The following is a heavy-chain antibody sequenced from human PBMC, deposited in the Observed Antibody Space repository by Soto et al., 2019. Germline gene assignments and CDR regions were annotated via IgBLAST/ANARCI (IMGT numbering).Heavy chain of an antibody. J-gene: IGHJ4*02. D-gene: IGHD3-10*01. CDR3: AKGIRFGELGWEWPPIY. CDR2: ISYDGSNK. V-gene: IGHV3-30*18. CDR1: GFTFSSYG. Sequence: GGSLRLSCAASGFTFSSYGMHWVRQAPGKGLEWVAVISYDGSNKYYADSVKGRFTISRDNSKNTLYLQMNSLRAEDTAVYYCAKGIRFGELGWEWPPIYWGQGTLVTVS.